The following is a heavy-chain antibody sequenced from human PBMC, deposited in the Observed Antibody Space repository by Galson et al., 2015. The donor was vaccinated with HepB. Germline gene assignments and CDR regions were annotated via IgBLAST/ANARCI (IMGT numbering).Heavy chain of an antibody. J-gene: IGHJ2*01. CDR1: GYSFTSFD. Sequence: SVKVSCKASGYSFTSFDINWVRQVPGQGLEWMGWVNPKSGNTGYAQSLQGRVTMTRNTSISTAYVELSRLRSEDTAVYFCARGYNWSYKGEYFGLWGRGTLVTVSS. D-gene: IGHD1-7*01. CDR3: ARGYNWSYKGEYFGL. V-gene: IGHV1-8*01. CDR2: VNPKSGNT.